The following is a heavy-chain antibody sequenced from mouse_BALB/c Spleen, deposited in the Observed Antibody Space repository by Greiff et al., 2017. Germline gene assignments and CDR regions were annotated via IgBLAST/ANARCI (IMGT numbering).Heavy chain of an antibody. CDR2: INPSNGRT. J-gene: IGHJ3*01. CDR3: ARSAHYYGSSSFAY. V-gene: IGHV1S81*02. CDR1: GYTFTSYW. D-gene: IGHD1-1*01. Sequence: VQLQQPGAELVKPGASVKLSCKASGYTFTSYWMHWVKQRPGQGLEWIGEINPSNGRTNYNEKFKSKATLTVDKSSSTAYMQLSSLTSEDSAVYYCARSAHYYGSSSFAYWGQGTLVTVSA.